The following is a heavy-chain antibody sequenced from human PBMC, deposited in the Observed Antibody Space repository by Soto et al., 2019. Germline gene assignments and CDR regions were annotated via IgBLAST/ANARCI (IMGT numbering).Heavy chain of an antibody. Sequence: QVQLVESGGGVVQPGRSLRLSCAASGFTLSSYGMHWVRQAPGKGLEWVAVISYDGSNKYYADSVKGRFTISRDNSKNTLYLQRNRLRAEDTAVYYCAPWFGAFDYWGQGTLVTVSS. V-gene: IGHV3-30*03. J-gene: IGHJ4*02. D-gene: IGHD3-10*01. CDR3: APWFGAFDY. CDR1: GFTLSSYG. CDR2: ISYDGSNK.